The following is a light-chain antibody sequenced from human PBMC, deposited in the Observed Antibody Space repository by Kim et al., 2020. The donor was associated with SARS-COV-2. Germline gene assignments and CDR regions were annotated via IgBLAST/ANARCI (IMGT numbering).Light chain of an antibody. CDR3: QQYDSFLYS. CDR1: QSISSW. V-gene: IGKV1-5*01. CDR2: DAS. J-gene: IGKJ2*03. Sequence: DIQMTQSPSTLSASVGDRVTITCRASQSISSWLAWYQQKRGKAPKLLIHDASTLESGVPSRFSGSGSGTKFTLTITSLQPDDFATYYCQQYDSFLYSFGQGTKLEI.